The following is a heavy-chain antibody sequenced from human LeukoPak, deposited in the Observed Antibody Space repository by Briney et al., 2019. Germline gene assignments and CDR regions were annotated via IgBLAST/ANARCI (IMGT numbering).Heavy chain of an antibody. Sequence: ASVTVSCKASGYTFTGYYMHWVRPAPGQGLEWMGWINPNSGGTNYAQKFQGRVTMTRDTSISTAYMELSRLRSDDTAVYYCARGPPGDSDYYYMDVWGKGTTVTVSS. CDR2: INPNSGGT. J-gene: IGHJ6*03. V-gene: IGHV1-2*02. D-gene: IGHD3-16*01. CDR3: ARGPPGDSDYYYMDV. CDR1: GYTFTGYY.